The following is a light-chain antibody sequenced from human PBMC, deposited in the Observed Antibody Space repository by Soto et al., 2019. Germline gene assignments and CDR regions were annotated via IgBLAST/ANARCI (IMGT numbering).Light chain of an antibody. V-gene: IGKV1-39*01. CDR3: QQSYSTPR. CDR2: AAS. J-gene: IGKJ1*01. Sequence: DIQMTQSPSSLSASVGDRVTITCRASQSISSYLNWYQQKPGTAPKLLIYAASSLQSGVPSRFSGSGSGTDFTLTISSLQPEDFAPYYCQQSYSTPRFGQGTKVEIK. CDR1: QSISSY.